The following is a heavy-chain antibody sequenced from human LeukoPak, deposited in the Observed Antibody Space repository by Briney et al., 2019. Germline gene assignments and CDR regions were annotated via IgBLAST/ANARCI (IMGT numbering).Heavy chain of an antibody. Sequence: PGGSLRLSCAASGFTFSSYWMSWVRQAPGKGLEWVANIKQDGSEKYYVDSVKGRFTISRDNVKNSLYLQMNSLRAEDTAVYYCARAPYCIGGSCRFDYWGQGTLVTVSS. CDR1: GFTFSSYW. V-gene: IGHV3-7*03. D-gene: IGHD2-15*01. J-gene: IGHJ4*02. CDR3: ARAPYCIGGSCRFDY. CDR2: IKQDGSEK.